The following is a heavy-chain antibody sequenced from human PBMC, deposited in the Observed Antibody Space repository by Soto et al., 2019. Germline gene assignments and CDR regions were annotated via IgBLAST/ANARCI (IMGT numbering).Heavy chain of an antibody. V-gene: IGHV4-31*03. Sequence: LSLTCTVSGGSISSGGYYWSWIRQHPGKGLEWIGYIYYSGSTYYNPSLKSRVTISVDTSKNQFSLKLSSVTAADTAVYYCASLSSSWYWDWFDPWGQGTLVTVSS. CDR3: ASLSSSWYWDWFDP. D-gene: IGHD6-13*01. CDR1: GGSISSGGYY. J-gene: IGHJ5*02. CDR2: IYYSGST.